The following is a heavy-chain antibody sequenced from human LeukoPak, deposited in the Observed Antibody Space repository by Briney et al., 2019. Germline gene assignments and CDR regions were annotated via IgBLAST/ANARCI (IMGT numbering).Heavy chain of an antibody. CDR2: ISYDGSNK. J-gene: IGHJ4*02. V-gene: IGHV3-30*18. Sequence: PXGSXXXXXXASGFTFSSYGMHXVRQAPGKGLXGXALISYDGSNKYYADSVKGRFTISRDNSKNTLYLQMNSLRAEDTAVYYCTKARNYDILTGYLDYWGQGTLVTVSS. CDR1: GFTFSSYG. D-gene: IGHD3-9*01. CDR3: TKARNYDILTGYLDY.